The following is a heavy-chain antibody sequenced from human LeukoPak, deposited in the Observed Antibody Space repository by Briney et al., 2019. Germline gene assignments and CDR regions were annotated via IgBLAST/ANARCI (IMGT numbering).Heavy chain of an antibody. CDR3: ARDNWLGPLTRTLVFDY. CDR1: GFTFSSYS. D-gene: IGHD6-19*01. V-gene: IGHV3-21*01. J-gene: IGHJ4*02. CDR2: ISSSSSYI. Sequence: GGSLRLSCAASGFTFSSYSMNWVRQAPGKGLEWVSSISSSSSYIYYADSVKGRFTISRDNAKNSLYLQMNSLRAEDTAVYCCARDNWLGPLTRTLVFDYWGQGTLVTVSS.